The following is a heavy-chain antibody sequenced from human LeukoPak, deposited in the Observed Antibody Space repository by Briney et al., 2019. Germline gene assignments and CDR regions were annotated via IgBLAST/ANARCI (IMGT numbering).Heavy chain of an antibody. D-gene: IGHD6-13*01. CDR3: ARGSGYSRDAFDI. V-gene: IGHV1-46*01. CDR1: GYTFTSYY. J-gene: IGHJ3*02. CDR2: INPSGGST. Sequence: ASVKVSCKASGYTFTSYYMHWVRQAPGQGLEWMGIINPSGGSTSYAQKFQGRVTMTRDTSISTAYMELSRLRSDDTAVYYCARGSGYSRDAFDIWGQGTMVTVSS.